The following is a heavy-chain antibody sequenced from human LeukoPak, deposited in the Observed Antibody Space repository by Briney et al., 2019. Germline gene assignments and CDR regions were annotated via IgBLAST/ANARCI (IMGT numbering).Heavy chain of an antibody. CDR3: ARDRVSGAFDN. CDR2: ISGSDGGT. CDR1: GFTFGSAA. J-gene: IGHJ4*02. D-gene: IGHD2-8*01. V-gene: IGHV3-23*01. Sequence: GGSLRLSCVASGFTFGSAAMTWVRQAPGKGLEWVSGISGSDGGTYYADSVKGRFTISRDNSKNTLYLQMNSLRVEDTAIYYCARDRVSGAFDNWGQGTLVTVSS.